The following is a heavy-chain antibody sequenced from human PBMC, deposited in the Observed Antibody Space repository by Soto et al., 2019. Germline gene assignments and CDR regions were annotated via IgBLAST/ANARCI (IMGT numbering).Heavy chain of an antibody. J-gene: IGHJ4*02. CDR2: IGTAGDT. Sequence: PVGSLRLSCAASGFTFSSYDMHWVRQATGKGLEWVSAIGTAGDTYYPGSVKGRFTISRENAKNSLYLQMNSLRAGDTAVYYCARGALYYYDSSGYYDYWGQGTLVTVSS. CDR3: ARGALYYYDSSGYYDY. V-gene: IGHV3-13*01. CDR1: GFTFSSYD. D-gene: IGHD3-22*01.